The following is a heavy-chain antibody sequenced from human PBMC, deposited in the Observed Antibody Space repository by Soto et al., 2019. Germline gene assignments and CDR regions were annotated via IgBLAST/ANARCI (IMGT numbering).Heavy chain of an antibody. V-gene: IGHV3-21*01. D-gene: IGHD5-18*01. CDR2: ISSSSTSI. J-gene: IGHJ4*02. CDR3: ARDQPRYSYGYGLGY. Sequence: WGSLILPCAASVFSVSHYLMHWVRHPPGKGLVWVSSISSSSTSICYAASVKGRFTISRDNAKNSLYLQMNSLRAEDTAVYYCARDQPRYSYGYGLGYWGQGTLVTV. CDR1: VFSVSHYL.